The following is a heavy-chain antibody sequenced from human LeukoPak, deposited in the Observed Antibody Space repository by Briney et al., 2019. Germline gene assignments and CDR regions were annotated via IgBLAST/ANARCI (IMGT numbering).Heavy chain of an antibody. CDR1: GGSISSFY. Sequence: SETLSLTCSVSGGSISSFYWTWIRQSAGKGLEWLGRVYASGSTDYNPSLKSRLTLSLDTPENQFSLRLSSVTAADTAVYYCARSARFYHFYMDVWGKGTAVTVSS. V-gene: IGHV4-4*07. CDR3: ARSARFYHFYMDV. J-gene: IGHJ6*03. CDR2: VYASGST. D-gene: IGHD2-15*01.